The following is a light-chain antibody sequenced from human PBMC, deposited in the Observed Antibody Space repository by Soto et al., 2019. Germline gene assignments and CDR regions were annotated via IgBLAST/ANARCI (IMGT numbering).Light chain of an antibody. V-gene: IGKV3-15*01. J-gene: IGKJ1*01. CDR2: GAS. CDR3: QQYNNWPRT. Sequence: EIVMTQSPATLSVSPGERATLSCRASQSVSSNLAWYQQKPGQAPRLLIYGASTMATGIPARFSGSGSGTEFTLTLSSLQSEDFAVYSCQQYNNWPRTFGQGTKVEIK. CDR1: QSVSSN.